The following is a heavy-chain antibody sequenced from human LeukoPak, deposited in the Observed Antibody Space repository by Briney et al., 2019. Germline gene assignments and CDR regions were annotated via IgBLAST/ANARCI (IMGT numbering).Heavy chain of an antibody. Sequence: SEPLSLTCTVSGGSISSYYWSWIRQPPGKGLAWVAYIYSSGCTNYNPSLNSRVTISVETSKNQFSLKLSPVTAADTAMYYCARHSVFDRAVGGEYFDLWGRGTLVTVSS. D-gene: IGHD3-9*01. CDR1: GGSISSYY. CDR2: IYSSGCT. J-gene: IGHJ2*01. V-gene: IGHV4-59*01. CDR3: ARHSVFDRAVGGEYFDL.